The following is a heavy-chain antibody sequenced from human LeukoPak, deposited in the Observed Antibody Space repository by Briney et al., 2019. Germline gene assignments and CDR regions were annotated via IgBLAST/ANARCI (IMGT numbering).Heavy chain of an antibody. Sequence: ASVKVSFKASGYTFTGYYMHWVRQAPGQGLEWMGWINPNSGGTNYAQKFQGRVTMTRDKSISTAYMELSSLRSEDTAVYECAIGGGGDFVYWGQGTLVTVSS. J-gene: IGHJ4*02. CDR2: INPNSGGT. CDR3: AIGGGGDFVY. V-gene: IGHV1-2*02. CDR1: GYTFTGYY. D-gene: IGHD4-23*01.